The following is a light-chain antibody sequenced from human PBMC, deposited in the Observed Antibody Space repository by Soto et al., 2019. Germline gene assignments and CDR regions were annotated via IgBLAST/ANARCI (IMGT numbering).Light chain of an antibody. J-gene: IGLJ1*01. CDR3: CSFVGFSTYV. CDR2: EVT. V-gene: IGLV2-23*02. CDR1: SRDIGSYNV. Sequence: QSALTQPASVPGSPGQSITISCTGTSRDIGSYNVVSWYQQHPGKPPKLMIYEVTKRPSGVSNRFSGSKSANTASLTISGLQPEDEADYYCCSFVGFSTYVFGTGTKLTVL.